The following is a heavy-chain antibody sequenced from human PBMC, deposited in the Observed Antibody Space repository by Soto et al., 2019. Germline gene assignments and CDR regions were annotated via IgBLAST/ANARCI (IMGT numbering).Heavy chain of an antibody. V-gene: IGHV3-23*01. D-gene: IGHD2-8*01. J-gene: IGHJ4*02. CDR3: AKVGLYCSNGVCTAF. CDR2: ISGSGGST. CDR1: GFTCSRYA. Sequence: EVQLLESGGGLVQPGGSLRLSCAASGFTCSRYAMSWVRQAPGKGLEWVSGISGSGGSTYYADAMKGRFTISRDNSKNTLYLQINTLRVEDTAVYYCAKVGLYCSNGVCTAFWGQGTLVTASS.